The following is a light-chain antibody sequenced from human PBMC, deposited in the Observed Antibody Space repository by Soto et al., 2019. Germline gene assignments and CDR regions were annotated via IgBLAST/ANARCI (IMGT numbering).Light chain of an antibody. CDR3: GTWDSSLNGGV. V-gene: IGLV1-51*02. CDR1: SSNIGNNF. Sequence: QSVLTQPPSVSAAPGQKVTLSCSGSSSNIGNNFVSWYQQLPGTAPKLLIYENNKRPSGIPDRFSGSKSGTSATLAISGLQTGDEADYYCGTWDSSLNGGVFGGGTKLTVL. CDR2: ENN. J-gene: IGLJ3*02.